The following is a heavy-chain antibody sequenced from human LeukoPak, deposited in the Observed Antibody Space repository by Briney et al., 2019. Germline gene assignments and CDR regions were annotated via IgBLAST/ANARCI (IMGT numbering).Heavy chain of an antibody. CDR3: ARDFGYCSTTSCYDQ. D-gene: IGHD2-2*03. V-gene: IGHV3-53*01. CDR1: GFTVSSNY. J-gene: IGHJ4*02. CDR2: IYTGGST. Sequence: GGSLRLSCAASGFTVSSNYMSWVRQAPGKGLEWVSVIYTGGSTYYADSVKGRFTISRDNSKNTLSLQMNSLRAEDTAVYYCARDFGYCSTTSCYDQWGQGTLVTVSS.